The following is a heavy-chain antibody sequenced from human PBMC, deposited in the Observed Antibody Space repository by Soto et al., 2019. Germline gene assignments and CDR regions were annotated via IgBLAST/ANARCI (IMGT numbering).Heavy chain of an antibody. D-gene: IGHD2-2*01. V-gene: IGHV1-18*01. J-gene: IGHJ6*03. CDR3: ARSYCSSTSCDAAYYYYYMDV. Sequence: ASVKVSCKASGYTFTSYGISWVRQAPGQGLEWMGWISAYNGNTNYAQKLQGRVTMTTDTSTSTAYMELRSLRSDDTAVYYCARSYCSSTSCDAAYYYYYMDVWGKGTTVTVSS. CDR2: ISAYNGNT. CDR1: GYTFTSYG.